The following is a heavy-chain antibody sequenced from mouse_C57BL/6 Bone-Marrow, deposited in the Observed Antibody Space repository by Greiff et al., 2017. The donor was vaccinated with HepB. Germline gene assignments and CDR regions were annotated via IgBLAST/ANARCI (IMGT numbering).Heavy chain of an antibody. CDR3: ARETLYYYGSSPWYFDV. J-gene: IGHJ1*03. CDR1: GFTFSSYA. CDR2: ISDGGSYT. Sequence: VQLVESGGGLVKPGGSLKLSCAASGFTFSSYAMSWVRQTPEKRLEWVATISDGGSYTYYPDNVKGRFTISRDNAKNNLYLQMSHLKSEDTAMYYCARETLYYYGSSPWYFDVWGTGTTVTVSS. V-gene: IGHV5-4*01. D-gene: IGHD1-1*01.